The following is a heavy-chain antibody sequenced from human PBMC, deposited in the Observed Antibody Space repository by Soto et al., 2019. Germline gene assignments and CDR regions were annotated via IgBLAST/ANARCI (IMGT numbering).Heavy chain of an antibody. CDR1: GFTFSSNW. CDR3: AREFGRADYYYYGMDV. V-gene: IGHV3-74*01. Sequence: GGSLRLSCAASGFTFSSNWMHWVRQAPGKGLVWVSRINSDGSSTSYADSVKGRFTISRDNAKNTLYLQMNSLRAEDTAVYYCAREFGRADYYYYGMDVWGQGTTVTVSS. D-gene: IGHD3-10*01. CDR2: INSDGSST. J-gene: IGHJ6*02.